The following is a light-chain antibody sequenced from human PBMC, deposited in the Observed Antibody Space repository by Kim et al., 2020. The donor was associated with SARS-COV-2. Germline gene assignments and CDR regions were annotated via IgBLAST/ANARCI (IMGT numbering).Light chain of an antibody. CDR2: AAS. V-gene: IGKV3-15*01. Sequence: SPGERATLSCRASQTVSSKLVWYQQKPGQAPRLLIYAASTRATVIPARFSGSGSGTEFTLTISSLQSEDFAVYYCQQYNNWPPYTFGQGTKVDIK. J-gene: IGKJ2*01. CDR3: QQYNNWPPYT. CDR1: QTVSSK.